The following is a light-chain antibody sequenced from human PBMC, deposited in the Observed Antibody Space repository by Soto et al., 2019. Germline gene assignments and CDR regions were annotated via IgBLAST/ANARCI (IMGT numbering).Light chain of an antibody. CDR3: QSYDSSLSGYV. CDR1: SSNIGAGYD. Sequence: QAVVTQPPSVSGAPGQRVTISCTGSSSNIGAGYDVQWYQQLPGTAPKLLIYGNSNRPSGVPDRFSGSKSGTSASLAITGLQAEDEADYYCQSYDSSLSGYVFGTGTKLTVL. CDR2: GNS. V-gene: IGLV1-40*01. J-gene: IGLJ1*01.